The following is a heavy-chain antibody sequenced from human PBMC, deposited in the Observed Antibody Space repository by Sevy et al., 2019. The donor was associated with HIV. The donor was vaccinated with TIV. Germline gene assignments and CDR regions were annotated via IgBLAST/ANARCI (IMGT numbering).Heavy chain of an antibody. J-gene: IGHJ3*02. V-gene: IGHV4-59*08. CDR2: VYYTGGT. Sequence: SETLSLTCTVSGGSINSDHWNWIRQPPGKGLEWIGNVYYTGGTKYNPSLKNRVTISVDRNKNQFSLKLTSVTAADTAGYYCARRNDFDIWGQGTMVTVSS. CDR3: ARRNDFDI. CDR1: GGSINSDH.